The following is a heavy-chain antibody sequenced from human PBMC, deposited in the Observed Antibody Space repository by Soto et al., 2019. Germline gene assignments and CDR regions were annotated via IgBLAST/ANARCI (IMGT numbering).Heavy chain of an antibody. J-gene: IGHJ6*02. V-gene: IGHV3-23*01. CDR1: GFTFSSYA. D-gene: IGHD6-13*01. CDR3: ARDMYSSCWYFYYYSMDV. Sequence: EVQLLESGGGLVQPGGSLRVSCAASGFTFSSYAMSWVRQAPGKGLEWVSAISGSGGSTYYADSVKGRFTISRDNSKNTLYLQMNSLRAEDTAVYYCARDMYSSCWYFYYYSMDVWGQGTTVTVSS. CDR2: ISGSGGST.